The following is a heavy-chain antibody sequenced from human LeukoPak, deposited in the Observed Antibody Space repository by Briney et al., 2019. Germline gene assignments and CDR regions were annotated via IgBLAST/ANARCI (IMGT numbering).Heavy chain of an antibody. CDR2: INHSGST. J-gene: IGHJ4*02. V-gene: IGHV4-34*01. Sequence: SETLSLTCAVYGGSFSGYYWSWIRQPPGKGLEWIGEINHSGSTNYNPSLKSRVTILVDTSKNQFSLKLSSVTAADTAVYYCARGVHDSSGYYFGFDYWGQGTLVTVSS. D-gene: IGHD3-22*01. CDR1: GGSFSGYY. CDR3: ARGVHDSSGYYFGFDY.